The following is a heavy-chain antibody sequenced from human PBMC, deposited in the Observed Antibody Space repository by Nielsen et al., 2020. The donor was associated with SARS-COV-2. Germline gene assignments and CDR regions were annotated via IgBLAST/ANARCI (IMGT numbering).Heavy chain of an antibody. V-gene: IGHV3-33*01. J-gene: IGHJ4*02. CDR3: ARDIPFGAQHDYGDYGMI. D-gene: IGHD4-17*01. CDR2: IWYDGSNK. CDR1: GFTFSSYG. Sequence: GESLKISCAASGFTFSSYGMHWVRQAPGKGLEWVAVIWYDGSNKYYADSVKGRFTISRDNSKNTLYLQMNSLRAEDTAVYYCARDIPFGAQHDYGDYGMIWGQGTLVTVSS.